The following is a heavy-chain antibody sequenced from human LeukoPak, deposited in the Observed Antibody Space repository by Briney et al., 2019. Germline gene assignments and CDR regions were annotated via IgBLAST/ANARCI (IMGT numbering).Heavy chain of an antibody. CDR3: ARSTAAEGPTHNWFDP. Sequence: SETLSLTCTVSGGSISSSYKYWGWVRQPPGRGLEWIGSIYYTGTTYYNPSLKSRVTVSVDTSKNQFSLKLTPVTAADTAVYYCARSTAAEGPTHNWFDPWGQGTLVTVSS. V-gene: IGHV4-39*01. CDR2: IYYTGTT. D-gene: IGHD6-13*01. CDR1: GGSISSSYKY. J-gene: IGHJ5*02.